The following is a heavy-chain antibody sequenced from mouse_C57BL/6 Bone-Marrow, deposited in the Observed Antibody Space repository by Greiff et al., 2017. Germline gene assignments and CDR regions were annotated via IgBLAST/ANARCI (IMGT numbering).Heavy chain of an antibody. Sequence: VKLQQSGADLVRPGASVTLSCKASGSTFTNYEMHWVKQTPVPGLEWIGAINTETGGTAYNQKFTGKAILTADKSSSTAYMELRSLTSVDSAFYYCTKRGPTVVAVDYWGRGTTLTVSS. J-gene: IGHJ2*01. CDR1: GSTFTNYE. CDR2: INTETGGT. V-gene: IGHV1-15*01. CDR3: TKRGPTVVAVDY. D-gene: IGHD1-1*01.